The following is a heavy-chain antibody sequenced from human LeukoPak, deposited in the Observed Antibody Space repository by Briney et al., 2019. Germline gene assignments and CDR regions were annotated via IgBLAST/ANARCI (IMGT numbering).Heavy chain of an antibody. V-gene: IGHV3-74*03. J-gene: IGHJ5*02. CDR2: INPDGNTI. CDR3: AGSGWSPNWFDP. CDR1: GFTFGTYW. D-gene: IGHD6-19*01. Sequence: GGSLRLSCAASGFTFGTYWMHWVRQGPGKGLVWVSRINPDGNTITYADSVKGRFTISRDNAKNSLYLQMNSLRAEDTAVYYCAGSGWSPNWFDPWGQGTLVTVSS.